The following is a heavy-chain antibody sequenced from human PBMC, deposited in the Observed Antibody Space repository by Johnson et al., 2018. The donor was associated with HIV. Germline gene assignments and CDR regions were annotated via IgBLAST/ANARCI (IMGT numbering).Heavy chain of an antibody. CDR3: ARVDTAMVGAFDI. V-gene: IGHV3-7*01. J-gene: IGHJ3*02. CDR1: GFTFSSYW. CDR2: IQQDGSAK. Sequence: VQLVESGGGVVRPGGSLRLSCAASGFTFSSYWMSWVRQAPGKGLEWVANIQQDGSAKYYVDSVKGRFTISRDNAKNSLYLQMNSLRAEDTAVYYCARVDTAMVGAFDIWGQGTMVTVSS. D-gene: IGHD5-18*01.